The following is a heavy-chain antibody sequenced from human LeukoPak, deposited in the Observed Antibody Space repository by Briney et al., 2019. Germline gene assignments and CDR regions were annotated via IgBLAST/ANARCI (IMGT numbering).Heavy chain of an antibody. D-gene: IGHD1-26*01. CDR3: ARGRAEGRRPRASANWFDL. J-gene: IGHJ5*02. CDR2: IHPSGGTT. CDR1: GYTFTGYY. Sequence: ASVKVSCKASGYTFTGYYMHWVRQAPGRGLEWMGLIHPSGGTTTYAQNFQGRITMTRDTSATTVDMDLSSLISEDTAIYYCARGRAEGRRPRASANWFDLWGQGTLVTVSS. V-gene: IGHV1-46*01.